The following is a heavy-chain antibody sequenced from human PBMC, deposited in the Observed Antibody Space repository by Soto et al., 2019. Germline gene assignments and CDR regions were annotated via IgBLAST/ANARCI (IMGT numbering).Heavy chain of an antibody. CDR3: ARGPF. CDR1: GFTFSSIW. J-gene: IGHJ4*02. Sequence: ETQLVESGGGLVQPGGSLRLSCAASGFTFSSIWMSWVRQAPGEGPEWVASIKGDETEKYYADSVKGRFAISRDNTKNSLYLQVNSLRADDTAVYYCARGPFWGQGALVTVSS. CDR2: IKGDETEK. V-gene: IGHV3-7*05.